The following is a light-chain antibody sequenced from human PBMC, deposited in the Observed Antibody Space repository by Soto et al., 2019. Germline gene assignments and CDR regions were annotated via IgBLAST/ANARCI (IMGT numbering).Light chain of an antibody. Sequence: QLVLTQPRSVSGSPGQSVTISCTGTSSDVGAYNYVSWYQHHPGKAPKLMIYDVTKRPSGVPDRFSGSKSGNTASLTISGLQADDEADYYCCSYAGSYTVVFGGGTKLTVL. J-gene: IGLJ2*01. V-gene: IGLV2-11*01. CDR1: SSDVGAYNY. CDR3: CSYAGSYTVV. CDR2: DVT.